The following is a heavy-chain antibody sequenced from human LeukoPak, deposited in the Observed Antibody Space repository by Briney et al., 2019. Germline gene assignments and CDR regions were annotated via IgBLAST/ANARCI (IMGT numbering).Heavy chain of an antibody. V-gene: IGHV3-21*01. J-gene: IGHJ3*02. CDR2: IGTSSSYI. Sequence: GGSLRLSCAASGFTFSSYSMNWVRQAPGKGLEWVSSIGTSSSYIYYADSLKGRFTISRDNAKNSLYLQMNSLRAEDTAVYYCAKTPVAPTASDDAFDIWGQGTMVTVSS. CDR1: GFTFSSYS. CDR3: AKTPVAPTASDDAFDI. D-gene: IGHD6-19*01.